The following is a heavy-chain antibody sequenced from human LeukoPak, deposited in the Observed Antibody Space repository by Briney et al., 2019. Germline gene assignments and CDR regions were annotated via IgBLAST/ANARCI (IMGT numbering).Heavy chain of an antibody. D-gene: IGHD6-13*01. V-gene: IGHV5-51*01. CDR1: GYSFTSYR. CDR2: IYPGDSDT. Sequence: GESLKISCKGSGYSFTSYRIGWVRQMPGKGLEWMGIIYPGDSDTRYSPSFQGQVTISADKSISTAYLQWSSLKASDTAMYYCARHFSQQLSYYYYGMDVWGQGTTVTVSS. CDR3: ARHFSQQLSYYYYGMDV. J-gene: IGHJ6*02.